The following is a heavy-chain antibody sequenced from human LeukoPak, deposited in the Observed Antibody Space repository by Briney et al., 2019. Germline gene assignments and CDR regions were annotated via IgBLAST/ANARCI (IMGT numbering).Heavy chain of an antibody. D-gene: IGHD1-26*01. CDR3: TRGGTYCPS. CDR2: IKIKADGGTT. CDR1: GFTFINAW. V-gene: IGHV3-15*01. J-gene: IGHJ5*02. Sequence: PGGSLRLSCAASGFTFINAWMSWVRQAPGKGLEWVGRIKIKADGGTTDYAAPVQGRFTISRDDSKNTVYLQMNSLKTEDTAVYYCTRGGTYCPSWGQGTLVTVSS.